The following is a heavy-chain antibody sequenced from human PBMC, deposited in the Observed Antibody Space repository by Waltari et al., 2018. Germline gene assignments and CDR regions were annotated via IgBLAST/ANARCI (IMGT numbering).Heavy chain of an antibody. Sequence: QVQLVQSGAEVKKPGASVKVSCKASGHNFTGYYMHWVRQSPGQGVEWMGCINPNSGGTNKAQKFKARVTMTSETSISTAYMGVSGLGADDSAVYYCARVRGGSYWFDPWGQGTLVTVSS. CDR3: ARVRGGSYWFDP. D-gene: IGHD1-26*01. V-gene: IGHV1-2*02. CDR2: INPNSGGT. CDR1: GHNFTGYY. J-gene: IGHJ5*02.